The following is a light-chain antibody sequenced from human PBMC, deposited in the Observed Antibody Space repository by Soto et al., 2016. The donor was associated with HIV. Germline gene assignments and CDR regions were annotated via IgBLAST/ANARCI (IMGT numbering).Light chain of an antibody. CDR3: QVWDSSGDPV. CDR2: DDS. CDR1: SIGSKS. J-gene: IGLJ2*01. Sequence: SYVLTQPPSVSVAPGKTARITCEGNSIGSKSVHWYQQKPGQAPVLVVYDDSDRPSGIPERFSGSNSGNTATLTISRVEAGDEADYFCQVWDSSGDPVFGGGTKLTVL. V-gene: IGLV3-21*03.